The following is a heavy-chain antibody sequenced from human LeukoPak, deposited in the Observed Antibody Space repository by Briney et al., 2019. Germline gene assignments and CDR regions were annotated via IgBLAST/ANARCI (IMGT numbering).Heavy chain of an antibody. CDR2: INHSGST. D-gene: IGHD3-22*01. V-gene: IGHV4-34*01. CDR3: ARSGGSYDSSGYYLRY. Sequence: SETLSLTCAVYGGSFSGYYWSWIRQPPGKGLEWIGEINHSGSTNYNPSLKSRVTISVDTSKNQFSLKLSSVTAADTAVYYCARSGGSYDSSGYYLRYWGQGTLVTVSS. CDR1: GGSFSGYY. J-gene: IGHJ4*02.